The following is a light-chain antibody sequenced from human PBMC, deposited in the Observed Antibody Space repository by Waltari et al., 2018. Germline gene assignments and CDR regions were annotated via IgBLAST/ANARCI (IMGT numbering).Light chain of an antibody. CDR3: NSRDSSGNHVV. J-gene: IGLJ2*01. CDR1: SLRSYY. V-gene: IGLV3-19*01. Sequence: SSELTQDPAVSVALGQTVRITCQGDSLRSYYASWYQQKPGQAPVLVIYGKNNRPSGIPDRLSGSSSGNTASLTITGAQAEDEADYYCNSRDSSGNHVVFGVATKLTVL. CDR2: GKN.